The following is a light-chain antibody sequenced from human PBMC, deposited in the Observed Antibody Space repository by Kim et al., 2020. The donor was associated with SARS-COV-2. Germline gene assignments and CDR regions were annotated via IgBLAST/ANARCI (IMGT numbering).Light chain of an antibody. CDR3: QSYDATNQV. J-gene: IGLJ3*02. V-gene: IGLV6-57*01. CDR2: EDY. Sequence: GKTVTNACTSSSGNIASNFVQWYQQRPGSSPTIVIYEDYQRPSGVPDRFAGSIDRSANSASLTISGLKTEDEADYYCQSYDATNQVFGGGTQLTVL. CDR1: SGNIASNF.